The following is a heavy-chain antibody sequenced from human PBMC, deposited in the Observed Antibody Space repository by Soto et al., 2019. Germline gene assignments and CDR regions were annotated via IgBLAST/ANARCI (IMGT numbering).Heavy chain of an antibody. CDR2: MFYGGST. CDR3: ATTGIGITRYYYDHGMDV. J-gene: IGHJ6*02. V-gene: IGHV3-66*01. Sequence: EVQLVGPGGGLVLPGGSLRLYCAASGFTVSTHYMTWVRQAPGKGLEWVSAMFYGGSTYYADSVKGRFTISRDDSENTVYLQMNSMRAEVTAGYYCATTGIGITRYYYDHGMDVWGQGPTVTVSS. CDR1: GFTVSTHY. D-gene: IGHD1-7*01.